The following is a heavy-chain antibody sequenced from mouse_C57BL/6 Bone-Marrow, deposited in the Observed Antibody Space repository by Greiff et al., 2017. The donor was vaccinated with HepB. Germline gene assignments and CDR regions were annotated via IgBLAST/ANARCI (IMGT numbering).Heavy chain of an antibody. J-gene: IGHJ4*01. D-gene: IGHD1-1*01. CDR2: IHPNSGST. CDR3: ARDYYGSSLDD. Sequence: VQLQQPGAELVKPGASVKLSCKASGYTFTSYWMHWVKQRPGLGLEWIGMIHPNSGSTNYNEKFKSKATLTVDKSSSTAYMQLSSLTSEDSAVYYCARDYYGSSLDDWGKGTTVTVSS. CDR1: GYTFTSYW. V-gene: IGHV1-64*01.